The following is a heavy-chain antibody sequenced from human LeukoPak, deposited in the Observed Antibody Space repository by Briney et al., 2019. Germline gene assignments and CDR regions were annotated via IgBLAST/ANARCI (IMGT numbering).Heavy chain of an antibody. CDR3: TSRPAVEMATVGDY. D-gene: IGHD5-24*01. J-gene: IGHJ4*02. Sequence: GGSLRLPCAASGFNFSGSAMHWVRQASGKGLEWVGRIRSKANSYATAYAAPVSGRFTISRDDSKNTAYLQMNSLITEDTAVYYCTSRPAVEMATVGDYWGQGTLVTVSS. CDR2: IRSKANSYAT. CDR1: GFNFSGSA. V-gene: IGHV3-73*01.